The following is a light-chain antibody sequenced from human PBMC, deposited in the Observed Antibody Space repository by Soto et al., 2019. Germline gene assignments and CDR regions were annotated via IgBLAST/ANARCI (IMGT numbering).Light chain of an antibody. CDR3: QQYYSYPPS. CDR1: QGISSY. V-gene: IGKV1-9*01. CDR2: AAS. J-gene: IGKJ3*01. Sequence: DIQFTHSPAFLAASVVYRVTITCRASQGISSYLAWYQQKPGKAPKLLIYAASTLQSGVPSRFSGSRSGTDFTLTISCLQSEDFATYYCQQYYSYPPSFGPGTKVDIK.